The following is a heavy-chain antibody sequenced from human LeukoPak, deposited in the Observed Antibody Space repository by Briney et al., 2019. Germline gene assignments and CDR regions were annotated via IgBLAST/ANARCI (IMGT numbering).Heavy chain of an antibody. CDR3: ARDPSPIAAAGTSHFDY. CDR2: IYSGGST. D-gene: IGHD6-13*01. Sequence: SGGSLRLSCAASGFTVSSNYMSWVRQAPGKGLEWVSVIYSGGSTYYADSVKGRFTISRDNSKNTLYLQMNSLRAEDTAVYYCARDPSPIAAAGTSHFDYWGQGTLVTVSS. J-gene: IGHJ4*02. V-gene: IGHV3-66*01. CDR1: GFTVSSNY.